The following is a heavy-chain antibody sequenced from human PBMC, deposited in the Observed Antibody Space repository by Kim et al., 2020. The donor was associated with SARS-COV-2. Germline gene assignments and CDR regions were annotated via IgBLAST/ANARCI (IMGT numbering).Heavy chain of an antibody. V-gene: IGHV4-39*01. CDR3: ARQDAGGNNITMVRGVIPTSYYYYYYGMDV. Sequence: SETLSLTCTVSGGSISSSSYYWGWIRQPPGKGLEWIGSIYYSGSTYYNPSLKSRVTISVDTSKNQFSLKLSSVTAADTAVYYCARQDAGGNNITMVRGVIPTSYYYYYYGMDVWGQGTTVTVSS. J-gene: IGHJ6*02. D-gene: IGHD3-10*01. CDR2: IYYSGST. CDR1: GGSISSSSYY.